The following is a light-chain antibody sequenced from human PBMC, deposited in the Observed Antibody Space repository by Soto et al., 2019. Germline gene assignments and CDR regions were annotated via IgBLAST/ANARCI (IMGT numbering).Light chain of an antibody. J-gene: IGKJ5*01. CDR1: QVISNY. V-gene: IGKV1-9*01. Sequence: DIQLSQSPSFLSASVGDRVTITCRASQVISNYLAWYQRKPGKAPKLLISTASILQSGVPSRFSGSGSGTEFTLKISSLQPEDFATYYCQQLTSYPITFGQGTRLEIK. CDR2: TAS. CDR3: QQLTSYPIT.